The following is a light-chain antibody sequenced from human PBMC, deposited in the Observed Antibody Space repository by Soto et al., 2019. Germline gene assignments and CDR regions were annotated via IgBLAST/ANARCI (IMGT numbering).Light chain of an antibody. J-gene: IGKJ5*01. CDR1: QGVFSNF. Sequence: EIVLTQSPGTLSLSPGERATLSCRASQGVFSNFLAWYQQKPGQAPRLLIYCASSRATGIPDRFSGSGSGTDFTLTISRLEPEDFEVYFCQQYGSSPITFGQGTRLEIK. CDR2: CAS. V-gene: IGKV3-20*01. CDR3: QQYGSSPIT.